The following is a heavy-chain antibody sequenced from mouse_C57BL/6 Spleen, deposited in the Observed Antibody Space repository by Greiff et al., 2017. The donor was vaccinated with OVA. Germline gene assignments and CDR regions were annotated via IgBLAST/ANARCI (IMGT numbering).Heavy chain of an antibody. V-gene: IGHV1-82*01. Sequence: QVQLKQSGPELVKPGASVKISCKASGYAFSSSWMNWVKQRPGKGLEWIGRIYPGDGDTNYNGKFKGKATLTADKSSSTAYMQLSSLTSEDSAVYFCARENDYDGLYYFYHWGQGTTLTGSS. CDR3: ARENDYDGLYYFYH. D-gene: IGHD2-4*01. CDR2: IYPGDGDT. J-gene: IGHJ2*01. CDR1: GYAFSSSW.